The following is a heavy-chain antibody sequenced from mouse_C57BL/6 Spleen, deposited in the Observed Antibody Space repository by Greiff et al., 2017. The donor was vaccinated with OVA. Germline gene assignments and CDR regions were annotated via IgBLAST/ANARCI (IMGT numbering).Heavy chain of an antibody. CDR1: GYTFTSYW. CDR2: IHPNSGST. V-gene: IGHV1-64*01. Sequence: QVQLKQPGAELVKPGASVKLSCKASGYTFTSYWMHWVKQRPGQGLEWIGMIHPNSGSTNYNEKFKSKATLTVDKSSSTAYMQLSSLTSEDSAVYYCARSGDYGYYFDYWGQGTTLTVSS. J-gene: IGHJ2*01. CDR3: ARSGDYGYYFDY. D-gene: IGHD1-2*01.